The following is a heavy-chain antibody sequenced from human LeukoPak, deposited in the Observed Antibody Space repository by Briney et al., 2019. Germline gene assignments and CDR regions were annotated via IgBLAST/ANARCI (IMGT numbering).Heavy chain of an antibody. CDR3: AREGSSWDYYYYGMDV. CDR2: ISAYNGNT. CDR1: GYTFTSYG. J-gene: IGHJ6*02. Sequence: ASAKVSCKASGYTFTSYGISWVRQAPGQGLEWMGWISAYNGNTNYAQKLQGRVTMTTDTSTSTAYMELRSLRSDDTAVYYCAREGSSWDYYYYGMDVWGQGTTVTVSS. V-gene: IGHV1-18*01. D-gene: IGHD7-27*01.